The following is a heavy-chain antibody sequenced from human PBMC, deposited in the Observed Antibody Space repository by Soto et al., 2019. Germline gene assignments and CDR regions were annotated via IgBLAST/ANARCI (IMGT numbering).Heavy chain of an antibody. Sequence: SVKVSCKASGCTFSSYAISWVRQAPGQGLEWMGGIIPIFGTANYAQKFQGRVTITADESTSTAYMELSSLRSEDTAVYYCAREEEPGGTYYGPYCMQFLRKGTTVAVAS. J-gene: IGHJ6*03. V-gene: IGHV1-69*13. CDR3: AREEEPGGTYYGPYCMQF. CDR1: GCTFSSYA. CDR2: IIPIFGTA. D-gene: IGHD3-10*01.